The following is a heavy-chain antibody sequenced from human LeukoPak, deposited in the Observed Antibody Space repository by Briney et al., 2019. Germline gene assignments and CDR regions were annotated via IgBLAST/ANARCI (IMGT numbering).Heavy chain of an antibody. V-gene: IGHV1-69*13. CDR3: ASWTGNYYYYYMDV. D-gene: IGHD3-10*01. CDR1: GYTVTSYG. Sequence: EASVKVSCKASGYTVTSYGISWVRQAPGQGLEWMGGIIPIFGTANYAQKFQGRVTITADESTSTAYMELSSLRSEDTAVYYCASWTGNYYYYYMDVWGKGTTVTVSS. CDR2: IIPIFGTA. J-gene: IGHJ6*03.